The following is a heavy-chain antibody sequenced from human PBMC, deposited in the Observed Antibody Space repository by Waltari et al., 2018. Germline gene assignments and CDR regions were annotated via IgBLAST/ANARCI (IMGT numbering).Heavy chain of an antibody. D-gene: IGHD6-19*01. CDR2: IYYNGNT. V-gene: IGHV4-59*01. CDR3: ARLSYNNGWYRVDN. Sequence: QVQLQESGPGMVKPSETLSLTCSVSGSSISSYYWTWIRQPPGKGLEWIGYIYYNGNTNYNPSLTSRVAMSVDMSRKKFSLNLSSMSAADTAIYYCARLSYNNGWYRVDNWGQGTLVTVSS. J-gene: IGHJ4*02. CDR1: GSSISSYY.